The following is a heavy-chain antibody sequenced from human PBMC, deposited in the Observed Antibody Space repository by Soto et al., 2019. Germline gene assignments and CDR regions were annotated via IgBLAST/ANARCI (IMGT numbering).Heavy chain of an antibody. CDR2: IKQDGSEK. CDR3: ASEYCGGDCYTFGKEYWYFDL. CDR1: GFTFSSYW. D-gene: IGHD2-21*02. J-gene: IGHJ2*01. V-gene: IGHV3-7*03. Sequence: EVQLVESGGGLVQPGGSLRLSCAASGFTFSSYWMSWVRQAPGKGLEWVANIKQDGSEKYYVDSVKGRFTISRDNAKNSLYLQMNSLRAEDTAVYYCASEYCGGDCYTFGKEYWYFDLWGRGTLVTVSS.